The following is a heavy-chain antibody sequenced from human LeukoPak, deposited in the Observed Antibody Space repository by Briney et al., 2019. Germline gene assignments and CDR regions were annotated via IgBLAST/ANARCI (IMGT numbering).Heavy chain of an antibody. J-gene: IGHJ4*02. D-gene: IGHD3-22*01. CDR1: GGFISSSSYY. V-gene: IGHV4-39*01. CDR2: IFYTGST. CDR3: ASYKMFYYDSSGYYYGFDY. Sequence: PSETLSLTCTVSGGFISSSSYYWGWIRQPPGKGLEWIGSIFYTGSTYNNPSLKSRVSISIDTSKNQFALKLSSVTAADTAVYYCASYKMFYYDSSGYYYGFDYWGQGTLVTVSS.